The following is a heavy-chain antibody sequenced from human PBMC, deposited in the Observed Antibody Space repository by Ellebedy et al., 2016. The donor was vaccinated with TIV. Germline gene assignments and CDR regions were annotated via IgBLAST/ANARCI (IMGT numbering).Heavy chain of an antibody. J-gene: IGHJ6*02. D-gene: IGHD3-10*01. CDR3: ARDTYYGSGSFGYYYYGMDV. Sequence: ASVKVSXXVSGYTLTELSMHWVRQAPGKGLEWMGGFDPEDGETIYAQKFQGRVTMTEDTSTDTAYMELSSLRSEDTAVYYCARDTYYGSGSFGYYYYGMDVWGQGTTVTVSS. CDR2: FDPEDGET. V-gene: IGHV1-24*01. CDR1: GYTLTELS.